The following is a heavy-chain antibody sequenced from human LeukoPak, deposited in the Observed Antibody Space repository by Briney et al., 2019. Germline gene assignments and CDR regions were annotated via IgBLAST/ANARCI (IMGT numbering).Heavy chain of an antibody. CDR3: ARASGPYYDILTGYYKYYYYYGMDV. J-gene: IGHJ6*02. Sequence: GASVKVSCKASGYTFTCYDINWVRQATGQGLEWMGWMNPNSGNTGYAQKFQGRVTMTRNTSISTAYMELSSLRSEDTAVYYCARASGPYYDILTGYYKYYYYYGMDVWGQGTTVTVSS. CDR2: MNPNSGNT. V-gene: IGHV1-8*01. CDR1: GYTFTCYD. D-gene: IGHD3-9*01.